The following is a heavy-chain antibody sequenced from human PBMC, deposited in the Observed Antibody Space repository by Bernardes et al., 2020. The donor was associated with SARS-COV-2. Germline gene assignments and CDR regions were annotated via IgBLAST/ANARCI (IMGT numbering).Heavy chain of an antibody. CDR2: IYYSGST. Sequence: SETLSLTCTVSGGSISSYYWSWIRQPPGKGLEWIGYIYYSGSTNYNPSLKSRVTISVDTSKNQFSLKLSSVTAADTAVYYCARVPGDITISGVVISYFDLWGRGTLVTVSS. CDR3: ARVPGDITISGVVISYFDL. CDR1: GGSISSYY. J-gene: IGHJ2*01. V-gene: IGHV4-59*01. D-gene: IGHD3-3*01.